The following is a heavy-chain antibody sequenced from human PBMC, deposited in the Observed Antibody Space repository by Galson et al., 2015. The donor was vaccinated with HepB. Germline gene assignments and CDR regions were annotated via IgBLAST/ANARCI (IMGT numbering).Heavy chain of an antibody. J-gene: IGHJ1*01. V-gene: IGHV3-43*01. CDR2: ISWDGSRT. CDR3: AKDSNDNSPYRYLHH. CDR1: GFSFDEYG. Sequence: SLRLSCAASGFSFDEYGMHWVRQAPGKGLEWVSLISWDGSRTYYADSVKGRFTISRDNSKNFLYLQMNSLRSEDTSLYYCAKDSNDNSPYRYLHHWGQGTLVTVSS. D-gene: IGHD3-22*01.